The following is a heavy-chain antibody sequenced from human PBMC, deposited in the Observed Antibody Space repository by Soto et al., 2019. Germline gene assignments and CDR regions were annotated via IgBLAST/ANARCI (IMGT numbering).Heavy chain of an antibody. D-gene: IGHD3-10*01. V-gene: IGHV1-18*01. J-gene: IGHJ5*02. CDR2: IATYNSNK. CDR1: GDTFTNFG. Sequence: ASVKVSCKTSGDTFTNFGLSWGRQAPGQGLEWMGWIATYNSNKNYAQKFQGRLTLTTDTSTSTGYMELKSLEYDDTAVYYCARALRGVVNWFDPWGQGPLVTVSS. CDR3: ARALRGVVNWFDP.